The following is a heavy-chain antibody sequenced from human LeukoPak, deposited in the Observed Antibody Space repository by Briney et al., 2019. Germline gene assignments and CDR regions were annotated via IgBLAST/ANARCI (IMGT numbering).Heavy chain of an antibody. J-gene: IGHJ5*02. D-gene: IGHD4-4*01. Sequence: SVKVSCKASGGTFSSYAISWVRQAPGQGLEWMGRIIPILGIANYAQKFQGRVTITADKSTSTAYMELSSLRSEDTAVYYCASSLRAGNYVGNWFDPWGQGTLVTVSS. CDR3: ASSLRAGNYVGNWFDP. CDR1: GGTFSSYA. CDR2: IIPILGIA. V-gene: IGHV1-69*04.